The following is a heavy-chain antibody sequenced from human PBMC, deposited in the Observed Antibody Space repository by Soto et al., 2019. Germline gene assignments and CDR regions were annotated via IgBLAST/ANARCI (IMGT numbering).Heavy chain of an antibody. D-gene: IGHD3-3*01. CDR2: IKQDGSEK. J-gene: IGHJ4*01. V-gene: IGHV3-7*01. Sequence: EEALRLSCSASVLTFSSYWMSWVRQAPGKGLEWVANIKQDGSEKYYVDSVKGRFTISRDNAKNSLYLQMNSLRAEDTAVYYCACFGRSWRFPGYFRIAFWGQ. CDR1: VLTFSSYW. CDR3: ACFGRSWRFPGYFRIAF.